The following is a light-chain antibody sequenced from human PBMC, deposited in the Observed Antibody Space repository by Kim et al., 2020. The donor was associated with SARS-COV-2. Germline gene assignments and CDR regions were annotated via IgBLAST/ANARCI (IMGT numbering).Light chain of an antibody. CDR3: ATWDSSLSAVV. V-gene: IGLV1-51*01. J-gene: IGLJ2*01. CDR1: SSNIGKNY. CDR2: GYN. Sequence: QSVLTQPPSVSAASGQKVTISCAGSSSNIGKNYVSWYQKFPGTAPKLLIYGYNERPSGIPDRFSGSKSGTSATLGITGLQTGDEADYYCATWDSSLSAVVFGGGTKLTVL.